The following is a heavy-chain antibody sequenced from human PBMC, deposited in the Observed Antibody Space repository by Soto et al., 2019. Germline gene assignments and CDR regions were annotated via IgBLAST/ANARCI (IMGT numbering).Heavy chain of an antibody. J-gene: IGHJ4*02. CDR3: ASRPPGTNYLGVLDS. D-gene: IGHD1-26*01. CDR2: IKKDGSVK. CDR1: GFTFSDYW. Sequence: GGSLRLSCADSGFTFSDYWMTWVRQAPRKGLEWVASIKKDGSVKYYVDSVKGRFTISRDNARNSLYLQMYSLRVDDTALYYCASRPPGTNYLGVLDSWGQGALVTVSS. V-gene: IGHV3-7*03.